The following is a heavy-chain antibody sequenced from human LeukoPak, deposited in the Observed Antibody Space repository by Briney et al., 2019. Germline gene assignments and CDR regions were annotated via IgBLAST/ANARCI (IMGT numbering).Heavy chain of an antibody. V-gene: IGHV7-4-1*02. D-gene: IGHD3-22*01. Sequence: PVASVTVSCKASGNTFSNYGMNWVRQAPGQGLEWMGWISTKTGNPMYAQGFTGRFVFSLDTSVSTAYLQISSLKAEGTAVYYCARAPDYFESSENGMDVWGQGTTVIVSS. CDR3: ARAPDYFESSENGMDV. CDR1: GNTFSNYG. J-gene: IGHJ6*02. CDR2: ISTKTGNP.